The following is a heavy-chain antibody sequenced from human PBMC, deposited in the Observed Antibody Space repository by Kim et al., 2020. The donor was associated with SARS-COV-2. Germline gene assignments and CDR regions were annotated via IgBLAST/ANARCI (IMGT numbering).Heavy chain of an antibody. CDR1: GFTFSSYG. Sequence: GGSLRLSCTASGFTFSSYGMHWVRQAPGKGLEWVAVISSDGSHKYYADSVKGRFTISRDNSKNTLSLQRNSLRAEDTAVYYCAKEGLLAIFGVVIANPYYGMDVWGQGTTVTVSS. CDR2: ISSDGSHK. J-gene: IGHJ6*02. V-gene: IGHV3-30*18. D-gene: IGHD3-3*01. CDR3: AKEGLLAIFGVVIANPYYGMDV.